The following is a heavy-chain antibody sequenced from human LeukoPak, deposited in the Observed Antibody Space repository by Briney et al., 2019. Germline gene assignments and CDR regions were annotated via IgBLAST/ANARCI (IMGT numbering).Heavy chain of an antibody. CDR3: ARVSVATIWQDYYYYMDV. CDR2: ISASGRTN. CDR1: EFIFSDYD. V-gene: IGHV3-48*03. Sequence: GGSLRLSCDASEFIFSDYDMNWVRQAPGKGLEWVAHISASGRTNYYADAVKGRFTISRDNAKNSLYLQMNSLRAEDTAVYYCARVSVATIWQDYYYYMDVWGKGTTVTISS. D-gene: IGHD5-12*01. J-gene: IGHJ6*03.